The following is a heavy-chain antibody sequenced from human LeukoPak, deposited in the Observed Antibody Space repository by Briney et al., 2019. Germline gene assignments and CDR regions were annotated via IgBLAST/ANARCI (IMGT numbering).Heavy chain of an antibody. CDR3: AKSRGDRERWLHLDS. CDR2: IWYDGSEK. Sequence: GTSLRLSCAASGFTFTAYGMHWVRQAPGKGLEWVAVIWYDGSEKRYADSVKGRFTISRDNSRNTLYLQMNSLRPEDTAVYYCAKSRGDRERWLHLDSWGQGTLVTVSS. D-gene: IGHD5-24*01. V-gene: IGHV3-33*06. CDR1: GFTFTAYG. J-gene: IGHJ4*02.